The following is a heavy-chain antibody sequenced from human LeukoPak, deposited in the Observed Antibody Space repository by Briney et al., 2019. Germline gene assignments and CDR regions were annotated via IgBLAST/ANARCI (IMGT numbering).Heavy chain of an antibody. Sequence: PGGSLRLSCVASGFTFSNYAMNWVRQAPGKGLEWVSYISSSSSTIYYADSVKGRFTISRDNAKNSLYLQMNSLRAEDTAVYYCARDGSSSWYFGPDAFDIWGQGTMVTVSS. CDR1: GFTFSNYA. D-gene: IGHD6-13*01. CDR3: ARDGSSSWYFGPDAFDI. J-gene: IGHJ3*02. CDR2: ISSSSSTI. V-gene: IGHV3-48*01.